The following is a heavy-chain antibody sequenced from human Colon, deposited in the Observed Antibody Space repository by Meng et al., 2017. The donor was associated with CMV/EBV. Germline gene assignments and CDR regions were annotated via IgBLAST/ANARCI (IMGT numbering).Heavy chain of an antibody. CDR2: ISSSSSYI. J-gene: IGHJ4*02. V-gene: IGHV3-21*01. CDR3: ARGDSGSYYYGDY. Sequence: VQLVEAGGGLVKPGGSLRLSCAASGFTFSSYSMNWVRQAPGKGLEWVSSISSSSSYIYYADSVKGRFTISGDNAKNSLYLQMNSLRAEDTAVYYCARGDSGSYYYGDYWGQGTLVTVSS. D-gene: IGHD1-26*01. CDR1: GFTFSSYS.